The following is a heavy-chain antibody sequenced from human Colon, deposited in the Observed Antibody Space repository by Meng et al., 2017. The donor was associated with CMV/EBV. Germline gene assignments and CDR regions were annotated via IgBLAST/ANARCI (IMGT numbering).Heavy chain of an antibody. J-gene: IGHJ4*02. CDR1: GFTFSTYS. CDR2: ISNSGDFI. Sequence: LYCAASGFTFSTYSMNWVRQTPGKGLEWVSSISNSGDFIYYADSVKGRFTISRDNAKNSLFLQLNSLRAEDSAVYYCVRKNGGYSDYWGQGALVTVSS. V-gene: IGHV3-21*01. D-gene: IGHD1-26*01. CDR3: VRKNGGYSDY.